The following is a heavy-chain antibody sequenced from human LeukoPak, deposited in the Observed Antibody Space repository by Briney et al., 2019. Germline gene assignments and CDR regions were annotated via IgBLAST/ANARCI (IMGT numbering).Heavy chain of an antibody. V-gene: IGHV3-30*02. J-gene: IGHJ4*02. CDR1: GFTFSSYG. Sequence: GGSLRLSCAASGFTFSSYGMHWVRQAPGKGLEWVAVIWYGGSNKYYADSVKGRFTISRDNSKNTLYLQMNSLRAEDTAVYYCAKSRTYSGSSNFDYWGQGTLVTVSS. CDR3: AKSRTYSGSSNFDY. D-gene: IGHD1-26*01. CDR2: IWYGGSNK.